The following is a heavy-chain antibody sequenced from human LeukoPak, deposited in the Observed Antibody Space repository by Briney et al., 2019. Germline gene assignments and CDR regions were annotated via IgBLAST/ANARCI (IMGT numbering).Heavy chain of an antibody. V-gene: IGHV3-64D*06. CDR1: GFTFSSYA. J-gene: IGHJ4*02. CDR2: ISSNGGST. Sequence: PGGSLRLSCSASGFTFSSYAMHWVRKAPGKGLEYVSAISSNGGSTYYADSVKGRFTISRDNSKNTLYLQMSSLRAEDTAVYYCVKVPITMVRGGTFDYWGQGTLVTVSS. CDR3: VKVPITMVRGGTFDY. D-gene: IGHD3-10*01.